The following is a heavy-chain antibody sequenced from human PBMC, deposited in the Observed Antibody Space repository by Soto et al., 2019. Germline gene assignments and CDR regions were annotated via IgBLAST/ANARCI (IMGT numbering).Heavy chain of an antibody. D-gene: IGHD4-17*01. CDR3: ARDRGDYEGLVPAALDH. J-gene: IGHJ4*02. CDR2: ISSRSRSI. Sequence: EVQLVESGGGLVKPGGSLRLSCAASGFTFSSYSMHWVRQAPGKGLEWVSSISSRSRSIYYADSQKGRFTISRDNNKNSLYLKMNNLRAEDTAVYYCARDRGDYEGLVPAALDHWGQGTLVPVSS. CDR1: GFTFSSYS. V-gene: IGHV3-21*01.